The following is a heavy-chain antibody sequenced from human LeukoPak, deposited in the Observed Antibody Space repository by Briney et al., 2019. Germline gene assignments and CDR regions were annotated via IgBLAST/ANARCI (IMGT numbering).Heavy chain of an antibody. J-gene: IGHJ4*02. CDR3: ARENPSGYYNRPIDY. CDR2: IYYSGST. V-gene: IGHV4-59*01. D-gene: IGHD3-22*01. Sequence: SETLSLTCSVSGGSISSYYWSWIRQPPGKGLEWIGYIYYSGSTNYNPSLYSRVTISVDTSKNQFSLKLSSVTAADTAIYYCARENPSGYYNRPIDYWGQGTLVTVSS. CDR1: GGSISSYY.